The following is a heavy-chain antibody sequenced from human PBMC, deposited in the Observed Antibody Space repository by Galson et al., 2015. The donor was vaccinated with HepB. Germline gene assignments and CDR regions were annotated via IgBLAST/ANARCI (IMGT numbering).Heavy chain of an antibody. D-gene: IGHD3-22*01. V-gene: IGHV3-30*02. CDR2: IGHDGTIK. J-gene: IGHJ4*02. Sequence: SLRLSCAASGFTFNTYGMHWVRQAPGKGLEWVTFIGHDGTIKYYADSVKGRFTISRDNSKNTLYLQMNSLRAEDTAVYYCAKRGFTHESSGYYNHFDYWGQGTLVTVSS. CDR1: GFTFNTYG. CDR3: AKRGFTHESSGYYNHFDY.